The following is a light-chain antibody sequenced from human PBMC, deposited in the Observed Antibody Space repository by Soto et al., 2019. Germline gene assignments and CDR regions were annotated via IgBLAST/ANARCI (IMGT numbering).Light chain of an antibody. Sequence: QAVVTQPPSASGTPGQRVTISCSGSSSNIGSNYVYWYQQLPGTAPKLLIYRNNQRPSGVPDRFSGSKSGTSASLAISGLRSEDEADDYCAAWDDSLSGLYVFGTGTKVTVL. CDR3: AAWDDSLSGLYV. CDR2: RNN. V-gene: IGLV1-47*01. J-gene: IGLJ1*01. CDR1: SSNIGSNY.